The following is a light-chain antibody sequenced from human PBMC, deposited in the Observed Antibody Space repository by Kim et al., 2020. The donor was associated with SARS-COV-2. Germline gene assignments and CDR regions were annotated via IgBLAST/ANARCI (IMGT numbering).Light chain of an antibody. Sequence: DIQMTQSPSTLSASVGDRVTITCRASQSISSWLAWYQQKPGKAPKLLIYNASSLESGVPSRFSGSGSGTEFTLTISSLQPDDFATYYCQQYNSYSSTFGRGTQLEIK. CDR2: NAS. CDR1: QSISSW. CDR3: QQYNSYSST. J-gene: IGKJ5*01. V-gene: IGKV1-5*03.